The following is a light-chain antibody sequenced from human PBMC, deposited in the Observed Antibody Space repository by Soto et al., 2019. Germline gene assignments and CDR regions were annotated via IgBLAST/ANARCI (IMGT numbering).Light chain of an antibody. V-gene: IGKV3-20*01. J-gene: IGKJ1*01. Sequence: EVVLTQSPGTLSLSPGERATLSCRASQIFSSTYLAWYQQKPGQAPRLLIYDASSRATGIPDRFTGSGSGRDFTLTISRLEREDVAVYYCQQYGGSPTFGQGTKVEIK. CDR1: QIFSSTY. CDR2: DAS. CDR3: QQYGGSPT.